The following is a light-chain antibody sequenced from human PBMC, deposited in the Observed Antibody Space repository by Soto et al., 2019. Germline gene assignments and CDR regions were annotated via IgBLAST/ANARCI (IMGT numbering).Light chain of an antibody. CDR3: QQSYSTPQT. V-gene: IGKV1-39*01. J-gene: IGKJ1*01. CDR1: QSISSY. Sequence: DIQMTQSPSSLSASVGDRVTITCRASQSISSYLNWYQQKPGKAPKLLIYAASSLQSGVPSRFSGSGSGTDFTLTISSLQPEDFATYYCQQSYSTPQTFGQGTKVEL. CDR2: AAS.